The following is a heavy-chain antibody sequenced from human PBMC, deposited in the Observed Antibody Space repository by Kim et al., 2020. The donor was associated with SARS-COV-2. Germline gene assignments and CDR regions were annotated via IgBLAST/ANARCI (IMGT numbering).Heavy chain of an antibody. V-gene: IGHV3-48*02. Sequence: GGSLRLSCAASGFTFSSYSMNWVRQAPGKGLEWVSYISSSSSTIYYADSVKGRFTISRDNAKNSLYLQMNSLRDEDTAVYYCASTWGGYCSGGSCSTIGLYYYYYGMDVWGQGTTVTVSS. CDR1: GFTFSSYS. CDR3: ASTWGGYCSGGSCSTIGLYYYYYGMDV. D-gene: IGHD2-15*01. J-gene: IGHJ6*02. CDR2: ISSSSSTI.